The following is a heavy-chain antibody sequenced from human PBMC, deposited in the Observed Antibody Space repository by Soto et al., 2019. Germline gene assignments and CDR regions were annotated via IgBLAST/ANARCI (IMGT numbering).Heavy chain of an antibody. CDR1: GFTFSSYA. J-gene: IGHJ4*02. D-gene: IGHD5-18*01. CDR2: ISSSSSYI. CDR3: ARGGTAMVLYYFDY. Sequence: EVQLLESGGGLVQPGGSLRLSCAASGFTFSSYAMSWVRQAPGKGLEWVSSISSSSSYIYYADSVKGRFTISRDNAKNSLYLQMNSLRAEDTAVYYCARGGTAMVLYYFDYWGQGTLVTVSS. V-gene: IGHV3-21*01.